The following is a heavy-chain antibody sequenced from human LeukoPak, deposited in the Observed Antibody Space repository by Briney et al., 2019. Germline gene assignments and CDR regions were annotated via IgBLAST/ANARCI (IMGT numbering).Heavy chain of an antibody. CDR3: ARGYGYSSSWYSFDY. J-gene: IGHJ4*02. D-gene: IGHD6-13*01. V-gene: IGHV1-69*04. CDR1: GGTFSSYA. CDR2: IIPILGIA. Sequence: GASVEVSCKASGGTFSSYAISWVRQAPGQGLEWMGRIIPILGIANYAQKFQGRVTITADKSTSTAYMELSSLRSEDTAVYYCARGYGYSSSWYSFDYWGQGTLVTVSS.